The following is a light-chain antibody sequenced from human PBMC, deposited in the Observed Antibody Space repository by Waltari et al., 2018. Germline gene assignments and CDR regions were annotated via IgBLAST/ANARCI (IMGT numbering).Light chain of an antibody. J-gene: IGKJ1*01. V-gene: IGKV3-15*01. CDR1: QSISSS. Sequence: EIVMTQSPATLSVSPGERATLSCRASQSISSSLAWYQQKPGQAPRLLIYGASTRVPGIPARFSGSGSGTEFTLTISSLQSEDFAVYYCHQYNDWWTFGQGTKVEIK. CDR3: HQYNDWWT. CDR2: GAS.